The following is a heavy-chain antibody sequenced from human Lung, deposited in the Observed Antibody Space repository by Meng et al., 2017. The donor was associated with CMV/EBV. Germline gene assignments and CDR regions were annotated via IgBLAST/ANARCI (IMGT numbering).Heavy chain of an antibody. CDR2: ISYDGSNK. V-gene: IGHV3-30*04. J-gene: IGHJ6*02. CDR3: VRDQGGESMIAVLIERFGMDV. Sequence: GGSLRLXCAASGFTFNTYAMHWVRQAPGKGLEWVAVISYDGSNKYTADSVQGRLTISRDNSKNNLYLQMNSLTVEDTAVYYCVRDQGGESMIAVLIERFGMDVXGQGXTVT. CDR1: GFTFNTYA. D-gene: IGHD3-22*01.